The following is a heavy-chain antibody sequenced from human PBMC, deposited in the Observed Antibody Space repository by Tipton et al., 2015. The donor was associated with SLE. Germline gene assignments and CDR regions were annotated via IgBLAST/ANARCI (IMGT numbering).Heavy chain of an antibody. D-gene: IGHD7-27*01. Sequence: PGLVKPSETLSLTCTVSGGSVSSGSYYWAWIRQSPGGGLEWIGTLFHSGNGYYNPSLKRRVIISVDTSKNQFSLQLTSVTSADTAVYYCATKTGWYFDLWGRGTLVTVSS. CDR2: LFHSGNG. CDR3: ATKTGWYFDL. V-gene: IGHV4-39*07. J-gene: IGHJ2*01. CDR1: GGSVSSGSYY.